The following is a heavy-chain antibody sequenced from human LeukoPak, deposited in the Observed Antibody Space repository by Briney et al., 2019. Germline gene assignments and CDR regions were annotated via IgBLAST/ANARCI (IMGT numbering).Heavy chain of an antibody. J-gene: IGHJ6*02. Sequence: SQTLSLTRTVSDDSLTSGSHYWSWIRQPAGKGPEWIGRIFINGSTNYNPSLTSRVTISADTPKSQFSLKLTSVTAADAAVYYCARMRIIVVPAAKFRHFYYGMDVWGQGTTVTVSS. CDR2: IFINGST. D-gene: IGHD2-2*01. V-gene: IGHV4-61*02. CDR3: ARMRIIVVPAAKFRHFYYGMDV. CDR1: DDSLTSGSHY.